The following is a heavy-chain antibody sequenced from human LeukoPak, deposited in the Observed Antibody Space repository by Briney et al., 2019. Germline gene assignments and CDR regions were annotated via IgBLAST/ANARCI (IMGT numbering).Heavy chain of an antibody. D-gene: IGHD2-2*02. J-gene: IGHJ6*02. CDR1: GYTFTSYG. Sequence: ASVKVSCKASGYTFTSYGISWVRQAPGQGLEWMGWISAYNGNTNYAQKLQGRVTMTTDTSTSTAYMELRSLRSDDTAVYYCARDIVVVPAAISYPSPYYYYGMDVWGQGTTVTVSS. CDR3: ARDIVVVPAAISYPSPYYYYGMDV. CDR2: ISAYNGNT. V-gene: IGHV1-18*01.